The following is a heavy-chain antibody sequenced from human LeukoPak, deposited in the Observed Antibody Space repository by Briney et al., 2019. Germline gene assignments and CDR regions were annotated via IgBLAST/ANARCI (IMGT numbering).Heavy chain of an antibody. CDR3: ARDGRDGIIDY. V-gene: IGHV3-7*01. J-gene: IGHJ4*02. CDR2: LNEDGTKK. D-gene: IGHD5-24*01. CDR1: GFTFSSYW. Sequence: GGSLRLSCAASGFTFSSYWMSWVRQAPGKGLEWVANLNEDGTKKYYVDSVKGRFTISRDNAKNSLYLQMDSLRDEDTAVYYCARDGRDGIIDYWGQGTLVTVSS.